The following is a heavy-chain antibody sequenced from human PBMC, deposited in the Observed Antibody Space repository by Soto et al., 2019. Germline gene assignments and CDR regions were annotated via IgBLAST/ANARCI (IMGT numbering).Heavy chain of an antibody. D-gene: IGHD4-4*01. Sequence: SETLSLTCTVSGGSFKSGSYSWSWIRQPPGKGLEWIGYVYHTGRTSYNPSLKSRVSISMDTSKNQFSLNLDSVTAADTAVYYCASSREGRLTTESFDYWGQGTLVTVSS. CDR1: GGSFKSGSYS. CDR2: VYHTGRT. CDR3: ASSREGRLTTESFDY. J-gene: IGHJ4*02. V-gene: IGHV4-61*01.